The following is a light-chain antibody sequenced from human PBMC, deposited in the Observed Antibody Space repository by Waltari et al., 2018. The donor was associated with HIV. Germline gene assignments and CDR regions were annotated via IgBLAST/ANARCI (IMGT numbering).Light chain of an antibody. V-gene: IGLV1-44*01. CDR2: RDN. Sequence: QSVLTQLPPASGTPGQRVTVSCSGSTTNIGNNSVNWYPQHPLAAPKLLLYRDNERPSGVPDRFSGSKSGTSASLAVSGLQSEDEADYCCAAWDASLNCYFFGTGTKVT. J-gene: IGLJ1*01. CDR3: AAWDASLNCYF. CDR1: TTNIGNNS.